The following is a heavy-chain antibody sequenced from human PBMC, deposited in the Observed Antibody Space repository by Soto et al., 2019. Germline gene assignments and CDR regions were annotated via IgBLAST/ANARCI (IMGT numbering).Heavy chain of an antibody. CDR2: IYYSGST. CDR1: GGSISSSSYY. CDR3: ARHTDLDYGDYDPLDY. J-gene: IGHJ4*02. V-gene: IGHV4-39*01. Sequence: QLQLQESGPGLVKPSETLSLTCTVSGGSISSSSYYWGWIRQPPGKGLEWIGSIYYSGSTYYNPSVKSRVTISVDTSKNQFSLKLSSVTAADTAVYYCARHTDLDYGDYDPLDYWGQGTLVTVSS. D-gene: IGHD4-17*01.